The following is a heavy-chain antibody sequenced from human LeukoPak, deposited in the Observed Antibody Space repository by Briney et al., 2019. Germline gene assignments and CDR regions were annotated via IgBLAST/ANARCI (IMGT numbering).Heavy chain of an antibody. J-gene: IGHJ5*02. D-gene: IGHD6-19*01. CDR3: ARGADTGYSSDS. CDR1: GFTFSSYW. CDR2: INSDARST. Sequence: GGSPRLSCAASGFTFSSYWMHWVRQAPGKGLVWVSRINSDARSTIYADSVKGRFTISRDNAKNTLYLQMNSLRAEDTAVYYCARGADTGYSSDSWGQGTLVTVSS. V-gene: IGHV3-74*01.